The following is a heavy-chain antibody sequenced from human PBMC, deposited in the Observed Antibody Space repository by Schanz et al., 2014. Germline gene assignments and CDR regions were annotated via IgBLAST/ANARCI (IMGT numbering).Heavy chain of an antibody. J-gene: IGHJ4*02. D-gene: IGHD3-10*01. CDR2: ISHDGYST. CDR3: AKYRGYYRVSGSYRELEY. V-gene: IGHV3-64*04. Sequence: VQLVESGGGLVQPGGSLRLSCSASGFTFSIYAMHWVRQAPGKGLEYVSAISHDGYSTYYADSVKGRFTISRDNSKNTLYLQMNSLRPEDTAVYYCAKYRGYYRVSGSYRELEYWGQGTLVTVAP. CDR1: GFTFSIYA.